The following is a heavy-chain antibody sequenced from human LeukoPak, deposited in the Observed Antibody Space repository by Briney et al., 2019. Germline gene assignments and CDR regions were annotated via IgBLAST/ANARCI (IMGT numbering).Heavy chain of an antibody. D-gene: IGHD3-16*01. V-gene: IGHV4-4*07. Sequence: SETLSLTCTVSGGSISSYYWSWIRQPAGKGLEWIGRIYTSGSTNYNPSLKSRVTISVDTSKNQFSLKLNSLTAADTAVYYCATFRWGVGFEYWGQGTLATVSS. J-gene: IGHJ4*02. CDR3: ATFRWGVGFEY. CDR1: GGSISSYY. CDR2: IYTSGST.